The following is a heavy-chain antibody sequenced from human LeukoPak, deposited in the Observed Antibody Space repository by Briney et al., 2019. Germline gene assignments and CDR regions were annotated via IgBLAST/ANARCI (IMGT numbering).Heavy chain of an antibody. V-gene: IGHV4-34*01. Sequence: PSETLSLTCTVSGDSISDSYWSWIRQPPGKGLEWIGEINHSGSTNYNPSLKSRVTISVDTSKNQFSLKLSSVTAADTAVYYCARGRDYYIYWGQGTLVTVSS. J-gene: IGHJ4*02. D-gene: IGHD4-17*01. CDR1: GDSISDSY. CDR3: ARGRDYYIY. CDR2: INHSGST.